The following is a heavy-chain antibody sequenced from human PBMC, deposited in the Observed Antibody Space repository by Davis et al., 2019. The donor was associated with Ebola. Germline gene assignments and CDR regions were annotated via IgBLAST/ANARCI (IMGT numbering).Heavy chain of an antibody. V-gene: IGHV3-30*04. CDR3: AGAVAGTEDFQY. CDR2: ISTDGSTT. Sequence: PGGSLRLSCAASGSSLHTYTSNWFRQAPGRGLEWLAVISTDGSTTFYADPVKGRFTISRDNSKNTLPLQMNSLDTEDTAVYYCAGAVAGTEDFQYWGQGTLVTVSS. CDR1: GSSLHTYT. D-gene: IGHD6-19*01. J-gene: IGHJ4*02.